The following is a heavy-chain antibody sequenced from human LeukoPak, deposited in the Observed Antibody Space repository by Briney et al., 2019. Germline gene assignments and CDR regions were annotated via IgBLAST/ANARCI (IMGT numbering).Heavy chain of an antibody. CDR3: AKGYSSGWYYFDY. CDR1: GFTFTSYA. J-gene: IGHJ4*02. CDR2: TGDSGGGT. V-gene: IGHV3-23*01. D-gene: IGHD6-19*01. Sequence: GGSLRLSCAASGFTFTSYAMSWVRQAPGKGLEWVSVTGDSGGGTYYADSVKGRFTISRDNSKSTLYLQMNSLRAEDTAVYYCAKGYSSGWYYFDYRGQGTLVTASS.